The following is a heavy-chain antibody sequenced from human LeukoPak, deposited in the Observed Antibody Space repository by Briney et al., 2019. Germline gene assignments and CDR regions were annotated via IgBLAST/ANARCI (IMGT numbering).Heavy chain of an antibody. J-gene: IGHJ2*01. CDR2: ITGGGVST. D-gene: IGHD6-19*01. Sequence: GGSLSLSCAASGFTFSNYAMSWVRQAPGKGLEWVSAITGGGVSTYYTDSVRGRFTISRDNSKNTLYLQMNSLRDDDTAVYYCAKKRSSGPGDFDLWGRGTLVTVSS. CDR1: GFTFSNYA. CDR3: AKKRSSGPGDFDL. V-gene: IGHV3-23*01.